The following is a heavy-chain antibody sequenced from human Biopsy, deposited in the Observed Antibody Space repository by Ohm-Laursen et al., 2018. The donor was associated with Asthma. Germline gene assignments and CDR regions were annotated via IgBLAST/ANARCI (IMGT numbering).Heavy chain of an antibody. Sequence: VSSVKVSCKSLGGTFNTYVIGCVRQAPGQGLEWMGGINSVFGTTTYPQKFQDRVTITADDSTSTVYMELSSLRSEDTAVYYCARKAGSCISRTCYSLDFWGQGTLVTVSS. CDR1: GGTFNTYV. J-gene: IGHJ4*02. V-gene: IGHV1-69*01. CDR3: ARKAGSCISRTCYSLDF. D-gene: IGHD2-2*01. CDR2: INSVFGTT.